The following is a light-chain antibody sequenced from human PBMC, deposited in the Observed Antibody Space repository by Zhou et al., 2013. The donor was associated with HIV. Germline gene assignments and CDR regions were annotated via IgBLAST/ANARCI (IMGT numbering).Light chain of an antibody. Sequence: IQMTQSPSSLSASVGDRVTITCRASQSISSYLNWYQQKPGKAPKLLIYAASTLQSGVPSRFSGSGSGTDFTLTISSLQPEDFATYYCLQEHNYPPTFGGGTKVEIK. CDR2: AAS. CDR1: QSISSY. J-gene: IGKJ4*01. CDR3: LQEHNYPPT. V-gene: IGKV1-6*01.